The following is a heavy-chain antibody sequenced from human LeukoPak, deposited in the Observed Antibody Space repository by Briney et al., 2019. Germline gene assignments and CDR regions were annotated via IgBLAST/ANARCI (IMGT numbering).Heavy chain of an antibody. CDR3: ARGYQRPDY. J-gene: IGHJ4*02. CDR2: ISSSSNNI. V-gene: IGHV3-21*01. Sequence: GGSLRLYCAASGFTFSTYTMNWVRQAPGKGLEWVSSISSSSNNINYADSGKGRFTISRDNAMNSVHLQMNSLRVEDTAVYYCARGYQRPDYWGQGTLITVSS. D-gene: IGHD2-2*01. CDR1: GFTFSTYT.